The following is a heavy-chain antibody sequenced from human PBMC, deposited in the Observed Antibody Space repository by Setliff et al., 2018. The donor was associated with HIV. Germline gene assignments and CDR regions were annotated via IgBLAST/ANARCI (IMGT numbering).Heavy chain of an antibody. CDR1: GDSINSGTYF. CDR3: EAATVGETGYYGIDV. V-gene: IGHV4-61*01. Sequence: PSETLSLTCTVSGDSINSGTYFWSWVRQTPGKGLEWIGYIYYTGSTSYNPSFRSRVTISVDTSKNQFSLMLDSVTAADTAVYYCEAATVGETGYYGIDVWGPGTTVTVSS. J-gene: IGHJ6*02. D-gene: IGHD1-26*01. CDR2: IYYTGST.